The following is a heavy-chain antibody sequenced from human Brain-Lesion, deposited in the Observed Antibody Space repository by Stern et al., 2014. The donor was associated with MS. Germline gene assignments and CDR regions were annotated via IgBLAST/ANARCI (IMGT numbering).Heavy chain of an antibody. V-gene: IGHV4-61*02. CDR3: ARGRVVPGFQYYATDV. CDR2: IFNSGSP. J-gene: IGHJ6*02. CDR1: GGSISSGGYY. D-gene: IGHD2-2*01. Sequence: QVQLQESGPGLVKPSQTLSLSCTVSGGSISSGGYYWSWIRQPAGKGLAWIGGIFNSGSPSYNPPPKRRVTISINTHTHPISLRLNSMTAADTAVYYCARGRVVPGFQYYATDVWGQGTTVIVSS.